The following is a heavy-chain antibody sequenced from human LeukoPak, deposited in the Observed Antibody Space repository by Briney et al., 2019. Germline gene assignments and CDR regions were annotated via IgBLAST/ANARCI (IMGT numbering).Heavy chain of an antibody. D-gene: IGHD3-22*01. V-gene: IGHV5-51*01. J-gene: IGHJ4*02. CDR2: IYPGDSDT. CDR1: GYSFTSYW. Sequence: GESLKISCKGSGYSFTSYWIGWVRQMPGKGLGWMGIIYPGDSDTRYSPSFQGQVPISADKSISTAYLQWSSLKASDTAMYYCARRNYYDSSGYYFDYWGQGTLVTVSS. CDR3: ARRNYYDSSGYYFDY.